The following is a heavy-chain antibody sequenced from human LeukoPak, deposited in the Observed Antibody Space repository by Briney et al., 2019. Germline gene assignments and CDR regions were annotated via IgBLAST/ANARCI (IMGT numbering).Heavy chain of an antibody. Sequence: ASVKVSCKASGYTFTGYYMQWVRQAPGQGLEWMGWINPNSGGTNYAQKFQGRVTMTRDTSISTAYMEVSRLRSDDTAVYYCARGGVRPGLWFDPWGQGTLVTVSS. V-gene: IGHV1-2*02. CDR2: INPNSGGT. J-gene: IGHJ5*02. CDR1: GYTFTGYY. CDR3: ARGGVRPGLWFDP. D-gene: IGHD3-10*02.